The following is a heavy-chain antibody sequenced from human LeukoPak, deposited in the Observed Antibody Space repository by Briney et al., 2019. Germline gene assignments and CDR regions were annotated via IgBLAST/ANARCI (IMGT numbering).Heavy chain of an antibody. Sequence: PSETLSLTCAVSGGSISSGGYSWSWIRQPPGKGLEWIGYIYYSGSTYYNPSLKSRVTISVDTSKNQFSLKLSSVTAADTAVYYCARSYYYDSSGDLGVPYFDYWGQGTLVTVSS. J-gene: IGHJ4*02. CDR1: GGSISSGGYS. D-gene: IGHD3-22*01. CDR2: IYYSGST. CDR3: ARSYYYDSSGDLGVPYFDY. V-gene: IGHV4-31*11.